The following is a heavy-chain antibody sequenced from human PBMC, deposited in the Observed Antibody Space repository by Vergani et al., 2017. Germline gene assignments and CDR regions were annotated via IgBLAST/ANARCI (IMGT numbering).Heavy chain of an antibody. Sequence: VQLVQSGTEVKKPGASVKIACKTSGYTFTNHHLHWVRQAPGQGLEWMGIITPGGSTDYGPKFQGRATMTRDTSTRTVYIDLTGLRSGDTAMYYCARTSSISGSYYNGEWDYWGQGTLVVVSS. V-gene: IGHV1-46*03. CDR1: GYTFTNHH. D-gene: IGHD3-10*01. J-gene: IGHJ4*02. CDR3: ARTSSISGSYYNGEWDY. CDR2: ITPGGST.